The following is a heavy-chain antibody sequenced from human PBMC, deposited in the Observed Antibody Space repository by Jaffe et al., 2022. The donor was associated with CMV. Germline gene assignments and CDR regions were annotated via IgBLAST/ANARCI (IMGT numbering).Heavy chain of an antibody. CDR2: IIPIFGTA. J-gene: IGHJ6*02. CDR1: GGTFSSYA. CDR3: ARDVYEGGNYVDYYYGMDV. V-gene: IGHV1-69*01. D-gene: IGHD4-4*01. Sequence: QVQLVQSGAEVKKPGSSVKVSCKASGGTFSSYAISWVRQAPGQGLEWMGGIIPIFGTANYAQKFQGRVTITADESTSTAYMELSSLRSEDTAVYYCARDVYEGGNYVDYYYGMDVWGQGTTVTVSS.